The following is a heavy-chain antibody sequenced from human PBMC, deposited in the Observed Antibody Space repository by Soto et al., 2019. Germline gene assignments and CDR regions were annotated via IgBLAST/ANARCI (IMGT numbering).Heavy chain of an antibody. J-gene: IGHJ5*01. D-gene: IGHD5-12*01. Sequence: EVQLVESGGGLVQPGGSLRLSCAASGFTVSSNYMSWVRQAPGKGLEWVSVIYSGGSTYYADSVKDRFTISRDNSKKTLYLQMNSLRAEDTAVYYCARANPVATISWFDSWGQGTLVTVSS. CDR2: IYSGGST. V-gene: IGHV3-66*01. CDR1: GFTVSSNY. CDR3: ARANPVATISWFDS.